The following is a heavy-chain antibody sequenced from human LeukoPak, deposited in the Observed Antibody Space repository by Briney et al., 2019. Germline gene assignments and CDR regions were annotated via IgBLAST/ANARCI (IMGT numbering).Heavy chain of an antibody. Sequence: GSLRLSCAASGFTFSSYAMSWVRQAPGKGLEWVSAISGSGGSTYYADSVKGRFTISRDNSKNTLYLQMNSLRAEDTAVYYCAKGRCSGGSCLRYYYYMDVWGKGTTVTVSS. D-gene: IGHD2-15*01. CDR2: ISGSGGST. J-gene: IGHJ6*03. CDR1: GFTFSSYA. V-gene: IGHV3-23*01. CDR3: AKGRCSGGSCLRYYYYMDV.